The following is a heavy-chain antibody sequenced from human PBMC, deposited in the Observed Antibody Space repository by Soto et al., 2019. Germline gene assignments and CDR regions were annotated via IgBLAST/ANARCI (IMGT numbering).Heavy chain of an antibody. CDR1: RFSFTNAW. J-gene: IGHJ6*02. CDR3: STDIGIYGLAI. V-gene: IGHV3-15*01. CDR2: IKSKTDGGTA. D-gene: IGHD1-26*01. Sequence: EVQLVESGGGFVQPGGSLRLSCVASRFSFTNAWMSWVRQAPGKGPEWVGRIKSKTDGGTADYAAPVKGRFTISRGDSPNTLYLHMDSLKTEDTALYHCSTDIGIYGLAIWGQGTTVTVSS.